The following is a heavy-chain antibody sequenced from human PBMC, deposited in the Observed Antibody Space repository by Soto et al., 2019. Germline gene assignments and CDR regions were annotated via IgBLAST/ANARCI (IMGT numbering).Heavy chain of an antibody. Sequence: GGSLRLSCAASGFTFSSYAMSWVRQAPGKGLEWVSSISGSVVSRYYEDSVKGRFTISRDNSKNTLYLQMNSLRAEDTAVYYCAKGSSSGWAYYYYGMDVWGQGTTVTVSS. J-gene: IGHJ6*02. V-gene: IGHV3-23*01. CDR3: AKGSSSGWAYYYYGMDV. D-gene: IGHD3-22*01. CDR1: GFTFSSYA. CDR2: ISGSVVSR.